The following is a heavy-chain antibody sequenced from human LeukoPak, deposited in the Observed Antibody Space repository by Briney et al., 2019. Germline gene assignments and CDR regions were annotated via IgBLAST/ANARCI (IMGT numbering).Heavy chain of an antibody. J-gene: IGHJ2*01. CDR3: AAESGSYSGYWYFDL. CDR2: IVVGSSNT. CDR1: GFTFTSSA. Sequence: TSVKVSCKASGFTFTSSAMQWVRQARGQRLEWIGWIVVGSSNTNYAQKFQERVTITRDMSTSTAYMELSSLRSEDTAVYYCAAESGSYSGYWYFDLWGRGTLVTVSS. D-gene: IGHD1-26*01. V-gene: IGHV1-58*02.